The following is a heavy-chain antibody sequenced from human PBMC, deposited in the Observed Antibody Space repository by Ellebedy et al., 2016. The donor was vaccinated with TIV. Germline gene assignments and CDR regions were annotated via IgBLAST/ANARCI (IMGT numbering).Heavy chain of an antibody. D-gene: IGHD4-17*01. V-gene: IGHV3-7*01. CDR2: INQGGSEK. CDR3: ARDGSYGDYRSPTHVLEI. Sequence: GGSLRLSCAASGFSFRSYWMSWVRQAPGKGLEWVANINQGGSEKYYVDSVKGRLTISRDNAKNSLYLQMNSLRAEDTAVYFCARDGSYGDYRSPTHVLEIWGQGTMVTVSS. CDR1: GFSFRSYW. J-gene: IGHJ3*02.